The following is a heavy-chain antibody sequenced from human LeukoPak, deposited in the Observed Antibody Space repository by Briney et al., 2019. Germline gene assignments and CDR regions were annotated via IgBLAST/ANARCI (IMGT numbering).Heavy chain of an antibody. CDR3: ARGGSRIANWFDP. D-gene: IGHD2-15*01. CDR2: IYYSGST. J-gene: IGHJ5*02. CDR1: GGSISGYY. Sequence: SETLSLTCTVSGGSISGYYWSWIRQPPGKGLEWIAYIYYSGSTNYNPSLKSRVIISVDTSKNQFSLKLSSVTAADTAVYYCARGGSRIANWFDPWGQGTLVTVSS. V-gene: IGHV4-59*01.